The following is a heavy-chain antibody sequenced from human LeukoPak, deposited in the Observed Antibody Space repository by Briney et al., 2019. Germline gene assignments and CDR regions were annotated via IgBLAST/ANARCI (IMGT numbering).Heavy chain of an antibody. V-gene: IGHV4-59*12. D-gene: IGHD6-6*01. CDR1: GGSISSYY. CDR2: IYYSGST. Sequence: PSETLSLTCTVSGGSISSYYWSWIRQPPGKGLEWIGYIYYSGSTNYNPSLKSRVTISVDTSKNQFSLKLSSVTAADTAVYYCARETVGYSSSGYFDYWGQGTLVTVSS. J-gene: IGHJ4*02. CDR3: ARETVGYSSSGYFDY.